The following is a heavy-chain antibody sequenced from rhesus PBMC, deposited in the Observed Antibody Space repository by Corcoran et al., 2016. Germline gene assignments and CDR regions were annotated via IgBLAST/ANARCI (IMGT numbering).Heavy chain of an antibody. V-gene: IGHV4-173*01. CDR1: GGSISSNY. J-gene: IGHJ4*01. CDR3: ATAYEYNNYVPLDY. CDR2: VSGSGGNT. Sequence: QLQLQESGPGLVKPSETLSLTCAVSGGSISSNYWSWIRQPPGKGLKWIGRVSGSGGNTDYNPSLKSRVTISRDTSKNQFALKLSSMTAADTAVYYGATAYEYNNYVPLDYWGQGVLVTVSS. D-gene: IGHD4-23*01.